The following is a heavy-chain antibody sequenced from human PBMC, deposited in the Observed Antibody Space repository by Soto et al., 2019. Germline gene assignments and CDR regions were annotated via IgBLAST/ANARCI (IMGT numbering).Heavy chain of an antibody. CDR2: ISFDGSTE. V-gene: IGHV3-30-3*01. Sequence: QVQLVESGGGVVQPGRSLRLSCAASGFTFISYAMHWVRQAPGKGLEWVAVISFDGSTEYYADSVKGRFTISRDNSKNTVYLQMNSLRSEDTAVYYCARSRHGSGSYTHCYYGLDVWGQGPTVTVSS. D-gene: IGHD3-10*01. J-gene: IGHJ6*02. CDR1: GFTFISYA. CDR3: ARSRHGSGSYTHCYYGLDV.